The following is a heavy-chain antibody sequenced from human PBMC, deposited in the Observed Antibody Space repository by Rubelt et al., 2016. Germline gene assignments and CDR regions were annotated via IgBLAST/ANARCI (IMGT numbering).Heavy chain of an antibody. CDR1: GFTFSSFA. J-gene: IGHJ1*01. CDR2: IYTDGTYI. CDR3: AREGSWGLVQH. D-gene: IGHD6-13*01. Sequence: VWSWGGLIQAGGSLRLSCAASGFTFSSFAMSWVRQAPGKGLEWVSSIYTDGTYIYYADSVKGRFTISRDNGKNSLYLQMNSLRAEDTAVYYCAREGSWGLVQHWGQGTLVTVSS. V-gene: IGHV3-21*04.